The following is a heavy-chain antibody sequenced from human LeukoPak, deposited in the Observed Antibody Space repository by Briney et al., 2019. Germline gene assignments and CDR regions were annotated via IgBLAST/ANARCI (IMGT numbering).Heavy chain of an antibody. CDR3: ARGYSSSWYLD. J-gene: IGHJ4*02. Sequence: GGSLRLSCAGSGFNFSSYSMSWVRQASWKGLEFVSSISSSSSFIYYADSVKGRFTISRDNAKKSLSLQMNSLRADDTAVYYCARGYSSSWYLDWGQGTLVTVSS. CDR2: ISSSSSFI. V-gene: IGHV3-21*01. CDR1: GFNFSSYS. D-gene: IGHD6-13*01.